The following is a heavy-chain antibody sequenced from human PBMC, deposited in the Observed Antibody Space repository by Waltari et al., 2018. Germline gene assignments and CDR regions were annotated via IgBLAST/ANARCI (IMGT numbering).Heavy chain of an antibody. Sequence: EVQLLESGGGLVQPGGSLRLSCAASGFTFSSYAMGWVRQAPGKGLEWVSAISGSGGSTYYADSVKGRFTISRDNSKNTLYLQMNSLRAEDTAVYYCAKVLVAGHVGFDYWGQGTLVTVSS. CDR1: GFTFSSYA. D-gene: IGHD6-19*01. V-gene: IGHV3-23*01. CDR3: AKVLVAGHVGFDY. CDR2: ISGSGGST. J-gene: IGHJ4*02.